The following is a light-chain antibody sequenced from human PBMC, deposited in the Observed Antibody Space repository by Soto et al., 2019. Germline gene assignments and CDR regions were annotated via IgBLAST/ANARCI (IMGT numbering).Light chain of an antibody. CDR2: EVS. J-gene: IGLJ2*01. CDR3: SSYTSSSTVL. CDR1: SSDVGGYNY. V-gene: IGLV2-14*01. Sequence: QSVLTQPASVSGSPGQSITISCTGTSSDVGGYNYVSWYQQHPGKAPKLMIYEVSNRPSGISNRFSGSKSDNTASLTISGLQAEDEADYFFSSYTSSSTVLFGGGTKLTVL.